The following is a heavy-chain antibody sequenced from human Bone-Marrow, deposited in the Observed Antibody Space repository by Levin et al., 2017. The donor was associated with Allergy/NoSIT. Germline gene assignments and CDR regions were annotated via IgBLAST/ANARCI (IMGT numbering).Heavy chain of an antibody. CDR2: ISYDGSNK. CDR3: AKDGPPVLGYCSGGSCYGYYYYYMDV. D-gene: IGHD2-15*01. Sequence: GESLKISCAASGFTFSSYGMHWVRQAPGKGLEWVAVISYDGSNKYYADSVKGRFTISRDNSKNTLYLQMNSLRAEDTAVYYCAKDGPPVLGYCSGGSCYGYYYYYMDVWGKGTTVTVSS. J-gene: IGHJ6*03. V-gene: IGHV3-30*18. CDR1: GFTFSSYG.